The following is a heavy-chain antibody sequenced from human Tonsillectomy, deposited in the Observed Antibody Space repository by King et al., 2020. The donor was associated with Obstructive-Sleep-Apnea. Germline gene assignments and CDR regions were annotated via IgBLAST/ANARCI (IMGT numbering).Heavy chain of an antibody. J-gene: IGHJ4*02. V-gene: IGHV3-30*04. CDR2: ISYDGSNK. Sequence: VQLVESGGGVVQPGRSLRLSCAASGFTFSSYAMHWVRQAPGKGLEWVALISYDGSNKYYADSVKGRFTISSDNSRNTLYLQMNSLRAEDTAMYYCASAIAARPTVDYWGQGTLVTVSS. D-gene: IGHD6-6*01. CDR3: ASAIAARPTVDY. CDR1: GFTFSSYA.